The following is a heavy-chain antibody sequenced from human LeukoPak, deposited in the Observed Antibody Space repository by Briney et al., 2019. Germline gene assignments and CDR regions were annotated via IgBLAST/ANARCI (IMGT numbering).Heavy chain of an antibody. Sequence: GESLKISCMGSVYSFSIYWIAWVRHMPGKGLECMAIISPGDSDTRYNPSSKGLVTISSDKALTTASLQCSGLKASGSAIYYCARRTRGVEGFENWGQGTLVTVSS. CDR3: ARRTRGVEGFEN. CDR2: ISPGDSDT. D-gene: IGHD3-10*01. V-gene: IGHV5-51*01. J-gene: IGHJ4*02. CDR1: VYSFSIYW.